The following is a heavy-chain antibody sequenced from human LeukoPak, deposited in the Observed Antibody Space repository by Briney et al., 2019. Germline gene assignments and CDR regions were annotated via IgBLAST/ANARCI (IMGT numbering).Heavy chain of an antibody. J-gene: IGHJ4*02. CDR3: AGYGFYPY. CDR1: GFTVSTYD. V-gene: IGHV3-69-1*01. Sequence: TTGGSLRLPCAASGFTVSTYDMHWVRQAPGEGPEWIAYFGISGTIYYADSVRGRFTISRDSAKNSLHLEMNSLRVDDTAIYYCAGYGFYPYWGQGTPVTVSS. D-gene: IGHD5-18*01. CDR2: FGISGTI.